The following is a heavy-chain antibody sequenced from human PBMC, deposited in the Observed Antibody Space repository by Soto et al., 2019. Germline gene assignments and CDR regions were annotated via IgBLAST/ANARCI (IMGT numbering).Heavy chain of an antibody. J-gene: IGHJ4*02. D-gene: IGHD5-12*01. Sequence: QVQLVQSGAEVTKPGSSVKVSCKASGDTFTIFAISWVRQAPGQGLDWMGGIIPTIGTTNYAQRFQGRITITGDESTGTAYMELSSLKSEDTAVYYCARDLGSGYDPGDYWGQGTLVTVSS. CDR1: GDTFTIFA. V-gene: IGHV1-69*12. CDR3: ARDLGSGYDPGDY. CDR2: IIPTIGTT.